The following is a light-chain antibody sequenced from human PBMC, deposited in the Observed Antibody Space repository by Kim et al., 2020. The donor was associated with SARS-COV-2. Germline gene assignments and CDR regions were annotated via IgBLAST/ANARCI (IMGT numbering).Light chain of an antibody. J-gene: IGKJ1*01. V-gene: IGKV1-27*01. Sequence: DTQMTQSPPSLSASVEDRVTITCRATQAIGNYLAWYQQKPGKTPKLLIYAASTLQSGVPSRFIGSGSGTDFTLTISGLQPEDVAVYYCQKYNSAPWTFGQGTKVDIK. CDR3: QKYNSAPWT. CDR1: QAIGNY. CDR2: AAS.